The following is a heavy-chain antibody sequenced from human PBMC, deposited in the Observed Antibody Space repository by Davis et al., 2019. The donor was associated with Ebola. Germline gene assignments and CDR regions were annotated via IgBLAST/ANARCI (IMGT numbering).Heavy chain of an antibody. CDR1: GFTFTNYY. Sequence: ASSVKVSCKTSGFTFTNYYMHWVRQAPGQGLEWMGIISPSGDGAAYSQKLQGRITMTKDTSTRTVYLELRSLTSEDTAVYYCARDPPEDSSGYLDYWGQGTLVTVSS. CDR2: ISPSGDGA. J-gene: IGHJ4*02. D-gene: IGHD3-22*01. V-gene: IGHV1-46*01. CDR3: ARDPPEDSSGYLDY.